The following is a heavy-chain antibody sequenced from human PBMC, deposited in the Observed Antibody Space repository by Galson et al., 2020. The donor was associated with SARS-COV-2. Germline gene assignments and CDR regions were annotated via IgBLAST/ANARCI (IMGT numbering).Heavy chain of an antibody. CDR3: AADPAKYCSSTSCFPKKNAFDI. CDR1: GFTFSSSW. J-gene: IGHJ3*02. CDR2: INSDGSST. D-gene: IGHD2-2*01. Sequence: GGSLRLSCAASGFTFSSSWMHWVRQAPGKGLVWVSRINSDGSSTSYADSVQGRFTISRDNAKHTLYLPMNSLRAEDTAVYYCAADPAKYCSSTSCFPKKNAFDIWGQWTMFTVSS. V-gene: IGHV3-74*01.